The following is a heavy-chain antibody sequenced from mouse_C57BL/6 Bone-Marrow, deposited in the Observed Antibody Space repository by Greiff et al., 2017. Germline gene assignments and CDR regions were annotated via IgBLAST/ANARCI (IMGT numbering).Heavy chain of an antibody. J-gene: IGHJ1*03. CDR3: ARLLTGTYWYFDV. CDR2: INPSNGGT. Sequence: QVQLQQPGTELVKPGASVKLSCKASGYTFTSYWMHWVKQRPGQGLEWIGNINPSNGGTNYNEQFKSKATLTVDKSSSTAYMQLSSLTSEDSAVYYCARLLTGTYWYFDVWGTGTTVTVSS. CDR1: GYTFTSYW. D-gene: IGHD4-1*01. V-gene: IGHV1-53*01.